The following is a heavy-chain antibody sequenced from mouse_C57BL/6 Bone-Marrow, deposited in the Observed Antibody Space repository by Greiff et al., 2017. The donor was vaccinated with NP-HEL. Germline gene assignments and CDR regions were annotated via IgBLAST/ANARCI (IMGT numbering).Heavy chain of an antibody. J-gene: IGHJ4*01. V-gene: IGHV5-4*01. D-gene: IGHD1-1*01. Sequence: EVKLVESGGGLVKPGGSLKLSCAASGFTFSSYAMSWVRQTPEKRLEWVATISDGGSYTYYPDNVKGRFTISRDNAKNNLYLQRSHLKSEDTAMYYCARDFYYYGGGAMDYWGQGTSVTVSS. CDR1: GFTFSSYA. CDR2: ISDGGSYT. CDR3: ARDFYYYGGGAMDY.